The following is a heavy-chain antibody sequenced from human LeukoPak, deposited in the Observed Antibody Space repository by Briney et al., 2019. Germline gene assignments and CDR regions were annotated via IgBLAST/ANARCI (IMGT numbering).Heavy chain of an antibody. V-gene: IGHV3-23*01. Sequence: WGSLRLSCAASGFIFSSSGMSWVRQAPGKGLEWVSTISDNGGSTYYPDSVKGRFTISRDNSKNTLYLQMNSLRAEDTAVYYCAKGAYYDLWGQGTLVTVSS. CDR2: ISDNGGST. CDR3: AKGAYYDL. D-gene: IGHD3-22*01. CDR1: GFIFSSSG. J-gene: IGHJ4*02.